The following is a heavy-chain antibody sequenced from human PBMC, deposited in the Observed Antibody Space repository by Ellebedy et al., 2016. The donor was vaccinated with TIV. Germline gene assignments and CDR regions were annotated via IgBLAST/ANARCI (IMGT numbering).Heavy chain of an antibody. J-gene: IGHJ6*02. Sequence: GESLKISCAASGFSFSIYGMHWVRQAPGKGLEWVAVIWYDGSNKYYADSVKGRFTISRDNSKNTLYLQMNSLRAEDTAVYYCARGDYGDYRDLYYYGMDVWGQGTTVTVSS. CDR3: ARGDYGDYRDLYYYGMDV. V-gene: IGHV3-33*01. CDR1: GFSFSIYG. D-gene: IGHD4-17*01. CDR2: IWYDGSNK.